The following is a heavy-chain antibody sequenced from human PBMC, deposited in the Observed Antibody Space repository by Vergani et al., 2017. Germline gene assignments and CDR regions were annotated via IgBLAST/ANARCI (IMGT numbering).Heavy chain of an antibody. Sequence: QLQLQESGPGLVKPSQTLSLTCAVSGGSISSGDHCWTWIRQRPWKGLEWIGYIFYSGTTYDNPSLRSRLTISVDTSQNQFSLKLRSVTAADTAVYYCARVDTQVPATSHFYYMDVWGKGTTVVVSS. J-gene: IGHJ6*03. CDR2: IFYSGTT. V-gene: IGHV4-31*11. D-gene: IGHD6-25*01. CDR1: GGSISSGDHC. CDR3: ARVDTQVPATSHFYYMDV.